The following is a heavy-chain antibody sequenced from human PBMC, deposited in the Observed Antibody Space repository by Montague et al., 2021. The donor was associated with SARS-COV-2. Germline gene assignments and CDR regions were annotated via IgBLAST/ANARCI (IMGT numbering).Heavy chain of an antibody. CDR2: IDWDDDK. CDR1: GFSLSTSGMR. Sequence: PALVTPTQTLTLTCTLSGFSLSTSGMRASWIRQPPGKALEWLARIDWDDDKFYSTSLKTRLTISKDTSRNQVVLTMTNMDPVDTATYYCARSYYDILTNYYDACDIGGQGTMGTVSS. J-gene: IGHJ3*02. D-gene: IGHD3-9*01. CDR3: ARSYYDILTNYYDACDI. V-gene: IGHV2-70*04.